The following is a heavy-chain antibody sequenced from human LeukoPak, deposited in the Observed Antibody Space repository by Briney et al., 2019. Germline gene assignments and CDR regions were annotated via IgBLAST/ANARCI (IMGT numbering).Heavy chain of an antibody. CDR1: GDTFTGYY. D-gene: IGHD3-16*01. J-gene: IGHJ4*02. CDR2: INPNSGGT. V-gene: IGHV1-2*02. CDR3: ARVRVGEDLDY. Sequence: ASVKVSCKASGDTFTGYYMHWVRQAPGQGLVWMGWINPNSGGTNYAQKFQGRVTMTRDASISAAYMELSRLTSDDTAVYYCARVRVGEDLDYWGQGTLVTVSS.